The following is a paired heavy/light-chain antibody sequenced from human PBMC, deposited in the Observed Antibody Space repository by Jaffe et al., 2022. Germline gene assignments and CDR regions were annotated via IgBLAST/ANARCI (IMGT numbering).Heavy chain of an antibody. CDR3: ARESASWPRDAFDI. Sequence: QVQLVQSGSELKKPGASVKVSCKASGYTFTNYGVNWVRQAPGQGLEWMGWINTDTGTPTYAQGFTGRFVFSLDTSVSTAYLQISSLKAEDIAVYYCARESASWPRDAFDIWGQGTMVTVSS. CDR2: INTDTGTP. D-gene: IGHD2-2*01. CDR1: GYTFTNYG. J-gene: IGHJ3*02. V-gene: IGHV7-4-1*02.
Light chain of an antibody. V-gene: IGLV1-44*01. CDR3: AAWDDSLNGHVV. J-gene: IGLJ2*01. Sequence: QSVLTQPPSASGTPGQRVTISCSGSSSNIGSNTVNWYQRLPGTAPKLLIYNNNQRPSGVPDRFSGSKSGTSASLAISGLQSEDEADYYCAAWDDSLNGHVVFGGGTKLTVL. CDR2: NNN. CDR1: SSNIGSNT.